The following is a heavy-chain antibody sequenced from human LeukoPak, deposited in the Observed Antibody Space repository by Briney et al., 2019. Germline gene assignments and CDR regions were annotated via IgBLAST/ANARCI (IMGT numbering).Heavy chain of an antibody. J-gene: IGHJ5*02. CDR2: INPNSGGT. D-gene: IGHD2-2*01. V-gene: IGHV1-2*02. Sequence: ASVKVSCKASGYTFTGYYMHWVRQAPGQGLEWMGWINPNSGGTNYAQKFQGRVTMTRDTSISTAYMELSRLRSDDTAVYYCARGQLGYRSSTSCYRGFDPWGQGTLVTVSS. CDR1: GYTFTGYY. CDR3: ARGQLGYRSSTSCYRGFDP.